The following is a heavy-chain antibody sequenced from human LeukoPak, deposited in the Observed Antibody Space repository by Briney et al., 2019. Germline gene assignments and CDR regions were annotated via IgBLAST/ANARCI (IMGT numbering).Heavy chain of an antibody. CDR2: ISVSGDYT. CDR1: GFTFRSYV. V-gene: IGHV3-23*01. D-gene: IGHD2-2*01. CDR3: AKAIGQEVPAASRWYDP. Sequence: GGSLRLSCAASGFTFRSYVMSWVRQAPRKGLDWVSTISVSGDYTYYADSVKGRFTIYRDNSKNTLYLQMNSLRGEDTAVYYCAKAIGQEVPAASRWYDPWGQGTLVTVSS. J-gene: IGHJ5*02.